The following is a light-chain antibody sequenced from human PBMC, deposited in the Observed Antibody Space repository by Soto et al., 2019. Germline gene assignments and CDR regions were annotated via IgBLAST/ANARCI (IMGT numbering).Light chain of an antibody. CDR2: GVS. CDR3: QQYGSSYT. CDR1: QSVSSSQ. J-gene: IGKJ2*01. Sequence: EIVLTQSPGTLSLSPGERATLSCRASQSVSSSQLAWYQQKTGQAPRLLIHGVSSRATGIPDRFSGSGSGTDFTITITIPEPEDFAVYYCQQYGSSYTFGQGTKLEIK. V-gene: IGKV3-20*01.